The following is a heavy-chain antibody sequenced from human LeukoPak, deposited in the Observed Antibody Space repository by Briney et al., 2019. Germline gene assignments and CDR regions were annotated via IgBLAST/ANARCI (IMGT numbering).Heavy chain of an antibody. Sequence: PGGSLRLSCAASGFTFSSYAMNWVRQAPGKGLEWVAVISYDGSNKYYADSVKGRFTISRDNSKNTLYLQMNSLRVEDTAVYYCARVHIGYCSSTSCYYFDYWGQGTLVTVSS. CDR3: ARVHIGYCSSTSCYYFDY. V-gene: IGHV3-30-3*01. CDR1: GFTFSSYA. CDR2: ISYDGSNK. D-gene: IGHD2-2*01. J-gene: IGHJ4*02.